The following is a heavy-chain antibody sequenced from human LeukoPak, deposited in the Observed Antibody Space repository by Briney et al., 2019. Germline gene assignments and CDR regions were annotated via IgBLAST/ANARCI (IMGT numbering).Heavy chain of an antibody. J-gene: IGHJ4*02. CDR1: GGSIRSGSHY. D-gene: IGHD3-10*01. Sequence: SETLSLTCTVSGGSIRSGSHYWSWTRQRPGKGLEWIGYIYSSGTTNYNPSLKIRISISIDTSKNQFSLKLSSVTAADTAVYYCARGASGEGYWGQGTLVTVSS. CDR3: ARGASGEGY. V-gene: IGHV4-31*03. CDR2: IYSSGTT.